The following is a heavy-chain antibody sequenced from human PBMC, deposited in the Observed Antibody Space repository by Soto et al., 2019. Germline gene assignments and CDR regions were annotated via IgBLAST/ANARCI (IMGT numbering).Heavy chain of an antibody. CDR1: RFAFSKFI. V-gene: IGHV1-69*13. Sequence: SVKVSCKASRFAFSKFIVTWVRQAPGLGLEWVGGIIPIVGTANYAQKFQGRVTITADESTSTSYMEVNNLRSEDTAVYYCAKAGYHDSSGYYSPDSYYYDMDVWGQGTTVTVS. CDR2: IIPIVGTA. J-gene: IGHJ6*02. D-gene: IGHD3-22*01. CDR3: AKAGYHDSSGYYSPDSYYYDMDV.